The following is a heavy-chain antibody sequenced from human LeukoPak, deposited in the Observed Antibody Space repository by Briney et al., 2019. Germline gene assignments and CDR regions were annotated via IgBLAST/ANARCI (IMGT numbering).Heavy chain of an antibody. D-gene: IGHD3-22*01. V-gene: IGHV4-59*01. J-gene: IGHJ5*02. CDR2: IYYSGST. CDR1: GGSISSYY. Sequence: PSETLSLTCTVSGGSISSYYWNWIRRPPGKGLEWIGYIYYSGSTNYNPSLKSRVTISVDTSKNQFSLKLSSVTAADTAVYYCARDKLSTHYYDSSGHNWFDPWGQGTLVTVSS. CDR3: ARDKLSTHYYDSSGHNWFDP.